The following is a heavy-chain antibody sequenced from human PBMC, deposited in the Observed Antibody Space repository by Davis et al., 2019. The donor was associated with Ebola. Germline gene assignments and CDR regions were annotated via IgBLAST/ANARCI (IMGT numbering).Heavy chain of an antibody. D-gene: IGHD5-24*01. CDR1: GYTFTSFA. CDR3: ARIWREGYNPDY. Sequence: ASVKVSCKASGYTFTSFAITWVRQAPGQGLEWIGWINTYNRNTNCVQKLQGRVTMTTDTSTSTAYLELRSLRSDDTAVYYCARIWREGYNPDYWGQGTLVTVSS. CDR2: INTYNRNT. J-gene: IGHJ4*02. V-gene: IGHV1-18*04.